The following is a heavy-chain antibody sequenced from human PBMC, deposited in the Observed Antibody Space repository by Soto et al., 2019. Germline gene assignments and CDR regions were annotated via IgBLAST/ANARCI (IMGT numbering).Heavy chain of an antibody. V-gene: IGHV1-46*03. D-gene: IGHD3-9*01. J-gene: IGHJ6*03. CDR1: GYTFTSYY. Sequence: ASVKVSCKASGYTFTSYYMHWVRQAPGQGLEWMGIINPSGGSTSYAQKFQGRVTMTRDTSTSTVYMELGSLRSEDTAVYYCARDPFDYEGYYYYMDVWGKGTTVTVSS. CDR2: INPSGGST. CDR3: ARDPFDYEGYYYYMDV.